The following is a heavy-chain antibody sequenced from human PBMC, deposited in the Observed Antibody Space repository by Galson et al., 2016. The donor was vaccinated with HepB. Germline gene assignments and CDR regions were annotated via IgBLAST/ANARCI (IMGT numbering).Heavy chain of an antibody. CDR1: GYNFAGHW. J-gene: IGHJ6*02. Sequence: QSGAEVKKPGASLKISCKTSGYNFAGHWIGWVRQVPGKGLEWMGIIYPGDSETIYSPSFEGQVTISADKSITTAYVQWSSLRASDTAIYCCARHLSSLSPSRAMDVWGQGTTVTVSS. D-gene: IGHD2-2*01. V-gene: IGHV5-51*01. CDR2: IYPGDSET. CDR3: ARHLSSLSPSRAMDV.